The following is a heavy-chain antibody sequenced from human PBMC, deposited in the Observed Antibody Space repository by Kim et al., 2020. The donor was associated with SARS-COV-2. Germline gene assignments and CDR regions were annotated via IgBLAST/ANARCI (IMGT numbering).Heavy chain of an antibody. J-gene: IGHJ4*02. CDR2: ISYDGSNK. V-gene: IGHV3-30*18. Sequence: GGSLRLSCAASGFTFSSYGMHWVRQAPGKGLEWVAVISYDGSNKYYADSVKGRFTISRDNSKNTLYLQMNSLRAEDTAVYYCAKSGVKQQLVRGGGTIDYWGQGTLVTVSS. CDR1: GFTFSSYG. CDR3: AKSGVKQQLVRGGGTIDY. D-gene: IGHD6-13*01.